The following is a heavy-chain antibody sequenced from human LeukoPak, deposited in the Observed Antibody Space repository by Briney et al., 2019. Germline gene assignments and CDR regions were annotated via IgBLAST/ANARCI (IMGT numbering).Heavy chain of an antibody. CDR3: ARDDYDYVWGSYRLVDV. V-gene: IGHV3-21*01. D-gene: IGHD3-16*02. J-gene: IGHJ6*02. CDR1: GFTFSSYS. Sequence: GGSLRLSCAASGFTFSSYSMNWVRQAPGKGLEWVSSISSSSSYIYYADSVKGRFTISRDNAKNSLYLQMNSLRAEDTAVYYCARDDYDYVWGSYRLVDVWGQGTTVTVSS. CDR2: ISSSSSYI.